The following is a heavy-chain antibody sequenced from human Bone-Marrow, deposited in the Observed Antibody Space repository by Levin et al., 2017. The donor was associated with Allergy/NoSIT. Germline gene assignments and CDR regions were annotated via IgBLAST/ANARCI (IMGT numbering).Heavy chain of an antibody. CDR1: GLILSGFT. Sequence: GGSLRLSCGASGLILSGFTMNWVRQAPGKGLEWVSSISGAGNSIHYAASLKGRFTISRDNAKNSVSLQINTLRAEDTAVYYCAAQAMTPGWFDPWGQGTLVTVSS. D-gene: IGHD2-15*01. V-gene: IGHV3-21*01. CDR3: AAQAMTPGWFDP. J-gene: IGHJ5*02. CDR2: ISGAGNSI.